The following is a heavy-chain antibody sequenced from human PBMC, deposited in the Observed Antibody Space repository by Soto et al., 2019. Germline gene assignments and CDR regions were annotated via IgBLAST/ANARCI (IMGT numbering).Heavy chain of an antibody. CDR3: VKQQRGGLNWFDP. Sequence: GGSLRLSCSASGFTFSSYAMSWVRQAPGKGLEWVSAISGSGGSTYYADSVKGRFTISRDNSKNTLYLQMNSLRAEDTAVYYCVKQQRGGLNWFDPWGQGTLVTVAS. CDR2: ISGSGGST. V-gene: IGHV3-23*01. D-gene: IGHD2-15*01. CDR1: GFTFSSYA. J-gene: IGHJ5*02.